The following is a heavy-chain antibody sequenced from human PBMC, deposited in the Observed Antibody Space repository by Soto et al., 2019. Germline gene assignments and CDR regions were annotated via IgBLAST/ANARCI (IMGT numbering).Heavy chain of an antibody. CDR2: ISGSGGST. CDR1: GFTFSSYA. J-gene: IGHJ6*03. V-gene: IGHV3-23*01. Sequence: PGGSLRLSCAASGFTFSSYAMSWVRQAPGKGLEWVSAISGSGGSTYYADSVKGRFTISRDNSKNTLYLQMNSLRAEDTAVYYWAIDGCTNGVCGGYYYYYMDVWGKGTTVTVSS. CDR3: AIDGCTNGVCGGYYYYYMDV. D-gene: IGHD2-8*01.